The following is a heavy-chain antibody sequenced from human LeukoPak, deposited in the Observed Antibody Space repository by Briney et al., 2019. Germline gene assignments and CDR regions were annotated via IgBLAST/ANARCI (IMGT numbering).Heavy chain of an antibody. V-gene: IGHV1-18*01. D-gene: IGHD2-15*01. CDR1: GGTFSSYA. CDR3: ARTVVVASGDWFDP. Sequence: VASVEVSCKASGGTFSSYAISWVRQAPGQGLEWMGWISAYNDNTNYAQKLQGRVTMTTGTSTSTAYMELRSLRSDDTAVYYCARTVVVASGDWFDPWGQETLVTVSS. CDR2: ISAYNDNT. J-gene: IGHJ5*02.